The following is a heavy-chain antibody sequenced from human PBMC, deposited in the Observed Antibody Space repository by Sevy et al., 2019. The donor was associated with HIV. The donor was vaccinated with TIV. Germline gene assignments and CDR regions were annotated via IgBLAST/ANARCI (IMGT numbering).Heavy chain of an antibody. CDR3: ARVYYYDSSGYNMGWFDP. CDR1: GGSISSGDYY. V-gene: IGHV4-30-4*01. CDR2: IYYSGST. J-gene: IGHJ5*02. Sequence: SETLSLTCTVSGGSISSGDYYWSWIRQPPGKGLEWIGYIYYSGSTYYNPSLKSRVTISVDTSKNQFSLKLSSVTAADTAVYYCARVYYYDSSGYNMGWFDPWGQGTLVTVSS. D-gene: IGHD3-22*01.